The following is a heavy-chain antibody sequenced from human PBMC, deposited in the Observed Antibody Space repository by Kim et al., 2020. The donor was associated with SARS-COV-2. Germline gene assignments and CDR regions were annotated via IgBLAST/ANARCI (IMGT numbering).Heavy chain of an antibody. Sequence: GGSLRLSCAASGFSFSTSEMNWVRQAPGNGLEGISYISTSGSAIYYADSVKGRFTISRDNARNSLYLQMNSLRAEDTAVYYCARGRFAMGGQGTLVIVSS. V-gene: IGHV3-48*03. CDR3: ARGRFAM. CDR1: GFSFSTSE. CDR2: ISTSGSAI. D-gene: IGHD2-2*01. J-gene: IGHJ4*02.